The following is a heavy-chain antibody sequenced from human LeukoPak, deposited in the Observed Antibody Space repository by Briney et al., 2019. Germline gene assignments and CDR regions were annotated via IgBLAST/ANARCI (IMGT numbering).Heavy chain of an antibody. D-gene: IGHD4-17*01. Sequence: GGSLRLSCAASGFTFTTYGIHWVRQAPGQGLEWVALISPDGIIQYYADSVRGRFTISRDNAKNSLYLQMNSLRAEDTAVYYCARDYGDFQSFDYWGQGTLVTVSS. J-gene: IGHJ4*02. CDR3: ARDYGDFQSFDY. CDR2: ISPDGIIQ. CDR1: GFTFTTYG. V-gene: IGHV3-33*01.